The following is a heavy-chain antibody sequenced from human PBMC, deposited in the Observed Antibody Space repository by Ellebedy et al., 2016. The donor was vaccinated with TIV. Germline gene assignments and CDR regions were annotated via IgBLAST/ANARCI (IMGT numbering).Heavy chain of an antibody. CDR2: IRHTGSRT. CDR3: AKGRAGGSDSSAPRYYFDY. CDR1: GLSLTSYA. Sequence: PGGSLRLSCVPAGLSLTSYAMSRVRPAQGNVLEWVSTIRHTGSRTYYADSVEGWFTISRDNSKQTLYLQINSMGAEDTAIYYCAKGRAGGSDSSAPRYYFDYWGLGTLVTVSS. D-gene: IGHD3-22*01. V-gene: IGHV3-23*01. J-gene: IGHJ4*02.